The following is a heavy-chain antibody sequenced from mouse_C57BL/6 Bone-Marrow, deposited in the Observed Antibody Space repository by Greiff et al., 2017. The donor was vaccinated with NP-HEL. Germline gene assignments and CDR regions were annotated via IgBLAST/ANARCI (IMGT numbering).Heavy chain of an antibody. V-gene: IGHV5-12*01. J-gene: IGHJ4*01. CDR3: ARRDYYGSREGYAMDY. D-gene: IGHD1-1*01. Sequence: EVHLVESGGGLVQPGGSLKLSCAASGFTFSDYYMYWVRQTPEKRLEWVAYISNGGGSTYYPDTVKGRFTISRDNAKNTLYLQMSRLKSEDTAMYYCARRDYYGSREGYAMDYWGQGTSGTVSS. CDR2: ISNGGGST. CDR1: GFTFSDYY.